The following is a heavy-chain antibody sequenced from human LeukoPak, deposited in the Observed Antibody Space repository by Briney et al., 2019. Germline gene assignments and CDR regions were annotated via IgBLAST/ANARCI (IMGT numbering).Heavy chain of an antibody. CDR1: GFSLSTALMR. CDR3: ARILDYFGSGSYFDY. Sequence: SGPALAKPTQTLTLTCTFSGFSLSTALMRINWIRQPPGKALEWLARIDWDDDKFYSTSLKTRLTVSKDTSKNQVILTMTNMDPVDTATYYCARILDYFGSGSYFDYWGQGTLVTVSS. CDR2: IDWDDDK. J-gene: IGHJ4*02. V-gene: IGHV2-70*04. D-gene: IGHD3-10*01.